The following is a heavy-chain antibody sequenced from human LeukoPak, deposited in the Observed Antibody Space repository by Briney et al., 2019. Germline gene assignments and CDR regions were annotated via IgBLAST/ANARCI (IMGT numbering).Heavy chain of an antibody. Sequence: GGSLRLSCAASGFTFSSYSMNWVRQAPGEGLEWVSYISSSSTIYYADSVKGRFTISRDNAKNSLYLQMNSLRAEDTAVYYCARDAPLGLDVWGKGTTVTVSS. J-gene: IGHJ6*04. CDR3: ARDAPLGLDV. V-gene: IGHV3-48*01. CDR2: ISSSSTI. CDR1: GFTFSSYS. D-gene: IGHD6-6*01.